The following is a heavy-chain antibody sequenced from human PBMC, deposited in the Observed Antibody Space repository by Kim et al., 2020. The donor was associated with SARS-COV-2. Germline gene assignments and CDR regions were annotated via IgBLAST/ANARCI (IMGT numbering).Heavy chain of an antibody. Sequence: GGSLRLSCAVSGFTLSNYNMHWVRQAPGKGLQWVTLMSPDGSKKYYADSVKGRFTISRDNSKNTLYLQMSSLRAEDTAIYYCAKEDGGMDTSCYDSWGQGTLAT. CDR3: AKEDGGMDTSCYDS. J-gene: IGHJ4*02. CDR1: GFTLSNYN. CDR2: MSPDGSKK. V-gene: IGHV3-30*18. D-gene: IGHD2-2*01.